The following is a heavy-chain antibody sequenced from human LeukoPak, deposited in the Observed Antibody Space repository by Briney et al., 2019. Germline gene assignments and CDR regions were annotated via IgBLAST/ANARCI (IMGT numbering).Heavy chain of an antibody. CDR3: ARGTQQWLAPFDY. J-gene: IGHJ4*02. D-gene: IGHD6-19*01. Sequence: GGSLRLSCAASGFTFDDYGMSWVRQAPGKGLDWVSGVNWGGGSTGYADSVKGRFTISRDNAKNSLYLQMNSLRADDTALYYCARGTQQWLAPFDYWGQGTLVTVSS. V-gene: IGHV3-20*04. CDR1: GFTFDDYG. CDR2: VNWGGGST.